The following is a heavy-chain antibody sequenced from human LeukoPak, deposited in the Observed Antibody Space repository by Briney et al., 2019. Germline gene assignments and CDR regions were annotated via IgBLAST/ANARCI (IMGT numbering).Heavy chain of an antibody. J-gene: IGHJ4*02. CDR1: GFTVSSYH. CDR2: IYSGGST. Sequence: GGSLRLSCAASGFTVSSYHMSWVRQAPGKGLEWVSVIYSGGSTDYADSVKGRFTISRDILKNTLYLQMNSLRAEDTAVYYCARGPAGYNWGQGTLVTVSS. D-gene: IGHD1-1*01. V-gene: IGHV3-53*01. CDR3: ARGPAGYN.